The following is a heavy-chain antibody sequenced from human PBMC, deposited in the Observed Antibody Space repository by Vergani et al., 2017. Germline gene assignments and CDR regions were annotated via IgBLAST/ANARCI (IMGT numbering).Heavy chain of an antibody. CDR3: AKAPASIAVAGKMDY. Sequence: EVQLVESGGGLVQPGRSLRLSCAASGFTFDDYAMHWVRQAPGKGLEWVSGISWNSGSIGYADSVKGRFTISRDNAKNSLYLQMNSLRAEDTALYYCAKAPASIAVAGKMDYWGQGTLVTVSS. CDR2: ISWNSGSI. J-gene: IGHJ4*02. V-gene: IGHV3-9*01. D-gene: IGHD6-19*01. CDR1: GFTFDDYA.